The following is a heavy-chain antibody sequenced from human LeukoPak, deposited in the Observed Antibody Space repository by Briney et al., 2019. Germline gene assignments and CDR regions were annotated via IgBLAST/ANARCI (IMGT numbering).Heavy chain of an antibody. J-gene: IGHJ4*02. V-gene: IGHV3-30*18. Sequence: GGSLRLSCAASGFTFSSYGMHRVRQAPGKGLEWVAVISYDGSNKYYADSVKGRFTISRDNSKNTLYLQMNSLRAEDTAVYYCAKTPSSGYYFDQWGQGTLVTVSS. D-gene: IGHD5-12*01. CDR1: GFTFSSYG. CDR3: AKTPSSGYYFDQ. CDR2: ISYDGSNK.